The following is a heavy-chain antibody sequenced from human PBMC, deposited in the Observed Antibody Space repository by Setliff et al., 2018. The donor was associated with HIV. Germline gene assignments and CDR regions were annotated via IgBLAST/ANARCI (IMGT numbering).Heavy chain of an antibody. CDR2: INHSGST. CDR3: ARLDCSSSSGFVDY. CDR1: GGSISSSSYY. V-gene: IGHV4-39*07. D-gene: IGHD2-2*01. J-gene: IGHJ4*02. Sequence: SETLSLTCTVSGGSISSSSYYWSWIRQPPGKGLEWIGEINHSGSTNYNPSLNSRVAVSLDTSKNQFSLKLSSVTAADTAVYYCARLDCSSSSGFVDYWGQGTLVTVSS.